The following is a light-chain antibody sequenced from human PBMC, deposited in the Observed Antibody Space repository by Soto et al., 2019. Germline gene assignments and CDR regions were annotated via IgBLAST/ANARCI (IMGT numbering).Light chain of an antibody. CDR2: EVT. V-gene: IGLV2-8*01. CDR3: SSFAGNNNLV. J-gene: IGLJ3*02. Sequence: QSVLTQAPSASGWPGQSVTISCSGTSSDVGGYNYVSWYQHYPGKAPKLVIYEVTKPPSGVHDRFSGSKSGNTASLSVSGLQAADEADYFCSSFAGNNNLVFGGGTKLTVL. CDR1: SSDVGGYNY.